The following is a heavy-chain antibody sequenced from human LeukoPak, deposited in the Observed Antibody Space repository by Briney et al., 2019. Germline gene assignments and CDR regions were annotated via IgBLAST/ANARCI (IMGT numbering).Heavy chain of an antibody. Sequence: PGGSLRLSRAASGFTVSSNYMSWVRQAPGKGLEWVSVIYSGGSTYYADSVKGRFTISRDNSKNTLYLQMNSLRAEDTAVYYCARLNPGIAAAGLDYWGQGTLVTVSS. CDR1: GFTVSSNY. CDR3: ARLNPGIAAAGLDY. J-gene: IGHJ4*02. V-gene: IGHV3-66*01. CDR2: IYSGGST. D-gene: IGHD6-13*01.